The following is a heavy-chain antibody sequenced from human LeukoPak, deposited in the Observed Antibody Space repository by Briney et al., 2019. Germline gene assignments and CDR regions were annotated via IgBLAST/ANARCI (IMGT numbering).Heavy chain of an antibody. CDR3: ANFSPLVGATESPLDY. D-gene: IGHD1-26*01. J-gene: IGHJ4*02. V-gene: IGHV3-30*02. CDR1: VFTFSSDG. CDR2: IRYDGSNK. Sequence: PGGSLRLSCAASVFTFSSDGMHWVREAPGKGLEWVAFIRYDGSNKYYADSVKGRFTISRDNSKNTLYLQMNSLRAEDTAVYYCANFSPLVGATESPLDYWGQGTLVTVSS.